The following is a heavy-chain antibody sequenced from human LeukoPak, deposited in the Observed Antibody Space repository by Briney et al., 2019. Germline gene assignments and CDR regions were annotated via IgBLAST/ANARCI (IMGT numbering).Heavy chain of an antibody. Sequence: QSGGSLRLSCAASGFTFSSYAMHWVRQAPGKGLEWVAVISYDGSNKYYADSVKGRFTISRDNSKNTLSLQMNSLRAEDTAVYYCAREARGSTYYDFWSGYYRGGNNWFDPWGQGTLVTVSS. CDR3: AREARGSTYYDFWSGYYRGGNNWFDP. D-gene: IGHD3-3*01. V-gene: IGHV3-30*04. J-gene: IGHJ5*02. CDR2: ISYDGSNK. CDR1: GFTFSSYA.